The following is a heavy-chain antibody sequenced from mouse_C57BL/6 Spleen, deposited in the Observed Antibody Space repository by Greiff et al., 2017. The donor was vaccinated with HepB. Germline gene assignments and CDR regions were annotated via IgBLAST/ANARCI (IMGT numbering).Heavy chain of an antibody. Sequence: EVQLQQSGAELVRPGASVKLSCTASGFNIKDYYMHWVKQRPEQGLEWIGRIDPEDGDTEYAPKFQGKATMTADTSSNTAYLQLSSLTSEDTAVYYCTTPGYDGTSDYFDYWGQGTTLTVSS. CDR2: IDPEDGDT. CDR3: TTPGYDGTSDYFDY. D-gene: IGHD1-2*01. CDR1: GFNIKDYY. J-gene: IGHJ2*01. V-gene: IGHV14-1*01.